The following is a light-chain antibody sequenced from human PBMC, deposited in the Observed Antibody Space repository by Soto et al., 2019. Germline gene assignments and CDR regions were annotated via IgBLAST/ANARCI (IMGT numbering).Light chain of an antibody. CDR3: QLYGSSPRFT. CDR2: GAS. V-gene: IGKV3-20*01. CDR1: QSVSSSY. Sequence: EIVLTQSPGTLSLSPGERATLSCRASQSVSSSYLAWYQQKPGQAPRLLIYGASSRATGIPDRFSGSGSGTDFTLTLSGLDPDALAVYYCQLYGSSPRFTFGPGPKVDIK. J-gene: IGKJ3*01.